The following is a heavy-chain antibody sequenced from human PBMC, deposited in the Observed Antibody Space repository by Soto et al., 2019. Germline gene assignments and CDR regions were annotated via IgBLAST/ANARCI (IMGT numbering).Heavy chain of an antibody. CDR3: ARFRGSGWFDP. D-gene: IGHD3-10*01. CDR2: INAGNGNT. CDR1: GYTFTSYA. Sequence: ASVKVSFKASGYTFTSYAMHWVRQAPGQRLEWMGWINAGNGNTKYSQKFQGRVTITRDTSASTAYMELSSLRSEDTAVYYCARFRGSGWFDPWGQGTLVTVSS. J-gene: IGHJ5*02. V-gene: IGHV1-3*01.